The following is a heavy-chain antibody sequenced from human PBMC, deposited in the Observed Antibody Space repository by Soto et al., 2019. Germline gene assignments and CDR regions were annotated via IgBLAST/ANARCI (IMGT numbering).Heavy chain of an antibody. Sequence: SETLSLTCAVYGGSFSGYYWSWIRQPPGKGLEWIGEINHSGSTNYNPSLKSRVTISVDTSKNQFSLKLSSVTAADTAVYYCASRLYCSNTSCYWGGSYGMDVWGQGTTVTVSS. V-gene: IGHV4-34*01. J-gene: IGHJ6*02. CDR2: INHSGST. CDR1: GGSFSGYY. D-gene: IGHD2-2*01. CDR3: ASRLYCSNTSCYWGGSYGMDV.